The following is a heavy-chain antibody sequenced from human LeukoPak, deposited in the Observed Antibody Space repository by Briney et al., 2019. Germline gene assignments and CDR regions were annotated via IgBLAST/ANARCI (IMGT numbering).Heavy chain of an antibody. J-gene: IGHJ4*02. CDR2: IGGSGGGI. CDR3: AKPSHGLGSPKYYFDY. D-gene: IGHD3-10*01. V-gene: IGHV3-23*01. CDR1: RFTFSSYA. Sequence: GGSLRLSCAASRFTFSSYAMSWVREAPGMRLEWVSTIGGSGGGIYYADSVKGRFTISRDNSQSTLYLQMNSLRAEDTAVYYCAKPSHGLGSPKYYFDYWGQGTLVTVSS.